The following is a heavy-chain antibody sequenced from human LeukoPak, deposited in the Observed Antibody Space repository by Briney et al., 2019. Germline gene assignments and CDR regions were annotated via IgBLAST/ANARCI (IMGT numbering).Heavy chain of an antibody. D-gene: IGHD4-17*01. V-gene: IGHV4-39*07. CDR1: GGSISGSDYY. J-gene: IGHJ4*02. Sequence: SETLSLTCSVSGGSISGSDYYWPWMRQPPGKGLEWIGSMYDGGSTYYNPSLKSRVTISVDTSKNQFSLKLSSVTAADTAVYYCARRSFDYGDPSFDYWGQGTLVTVSS. CDR2: MYDGGST. CDR3: ARRSFDYGDPSFDY.